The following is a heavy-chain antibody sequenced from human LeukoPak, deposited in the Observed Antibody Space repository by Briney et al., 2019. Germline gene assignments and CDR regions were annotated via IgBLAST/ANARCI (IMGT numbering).Heavy chain of an antibody. J-gene: IGHJ4*02. D-gene: IGHD2-8*01. CDR3: ASILMVYATKYYFDY. CDR1: GGSISSGDYY. CDR2: IYYSGST. V-gene: IGHV4-30-4*08. Sequence: SQSLSLTCTVSGGSISSGDYYWSWIRQPPGKGLEWIGYIYYSGSTYYNPSLKSRVPISVDTSKNQFPLKLSSVTAADTAVYYCASILMVYATKYYFDYWGQGTLVTVSS.